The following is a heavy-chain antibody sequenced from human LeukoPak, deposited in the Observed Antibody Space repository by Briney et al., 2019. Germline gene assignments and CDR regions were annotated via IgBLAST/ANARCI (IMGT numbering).Heavy chain of an antibody. D-gene: IGHD4-23*01. Sequence: GGSLRLSCAASGFTFSSYSMNWVRQAPGKGLEWVSSISSSSSYIYYADSVKGRFTISRDNAKNSLYLQMNSLRAEDTAVYYCVRVGNDYGGLLGAFDIWGQGTMVTFSS. CDR1: GFTFSSYS. J-gene: IGHJ3*02. CDR2: ISSSSSYI. CDR3: VRVGNDYGGLLGAFDI. V-gene: IGHV3-21*01.